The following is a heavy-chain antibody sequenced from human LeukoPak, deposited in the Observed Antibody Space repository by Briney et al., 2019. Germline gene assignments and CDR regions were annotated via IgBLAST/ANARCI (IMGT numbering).Heavy chain of an antibody. V-gene: IGHV3-7*05. J-gene: IGHJ4*02. CDR1: GFTFSSHW. CDR3: ARGVGGTRTFDF. Sequence: GGSLRLSCVASGFTFSSHWMSWVRQAPGKGLEWVANIKPDGSDKYYVDSVKGRFTISRDNAKNSLYLQMNSLRAEDTAMYYCARGVGGTRTFDFWGQGTLVTVSS. CDR2: IKPDGSDK. D-gene: IGHD2-15*01.